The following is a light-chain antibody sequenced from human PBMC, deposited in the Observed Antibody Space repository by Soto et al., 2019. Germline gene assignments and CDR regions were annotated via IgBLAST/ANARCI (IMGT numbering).Light chain of an antibody. CDR1: PSISSW. CDR2: KAS. J-gene: IGKJ1*01. CDR3: QQYNSYSWT. V-gene: IGKV1-5*03. Sequence: DIQMTQSPSTLSAFVGDRVTITCRASPSISSWLAWYQQKPGKAPKLLIYKASSLASGVPSRFSGGGSGTEFTLTISSLQPDDFATYYCQQYNSYSWTFGQGTKVEI.